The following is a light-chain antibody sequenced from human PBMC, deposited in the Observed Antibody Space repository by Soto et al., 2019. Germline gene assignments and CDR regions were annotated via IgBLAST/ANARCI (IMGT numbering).Light chain of an antibody. CDR1: QSVSSN. CDR2: GAS. CDR3: QQYNNWPPWT. V-gene: IGKV3-15*01. J-gene: IGKJ2*02. Sequence: EIVMTQSPATLSVSPGERATLSCRASQSVSSNLAWYQQKPGQAPRLLIYGASTRATGIPARFSGSRSGTEFTLTISSLQSEAFAVYYCQQYNNWPPWTFGQGTNLEIK.